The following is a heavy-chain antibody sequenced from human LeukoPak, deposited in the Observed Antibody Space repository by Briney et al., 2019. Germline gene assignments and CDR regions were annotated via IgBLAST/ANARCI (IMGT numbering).Heavy chain of an antibody. V-gene: IGHV3-23*01. CDR2: ITGSDDST. J-gene: IGHJ5*02. CDR3: AKSIVGATYNWFDP. CDR1: GFTFSDNA. Sequence: PGGSLRLSCAASGFTFSDNAMTWVRQAPGEGLEWVSTITGSDDSTYYADSVKGRFTISRDYSKNTVFLQLNNLRAEDTAMYYCAKSIVGATYNWFDPWGQGTLVTVSS. D-gene: IGHD1-26*01.